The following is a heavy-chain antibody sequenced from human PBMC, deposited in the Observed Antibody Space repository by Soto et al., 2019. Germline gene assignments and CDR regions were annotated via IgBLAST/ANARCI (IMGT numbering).Heavy chain of an antibody. V-gene: IGHV4-31*03. CDR1: GGSISSGGYY. Sequence: SAPQSLSCTVSGGSISSGGYYLHWIRQHPGKGLEWIGYSYYSGNTYYNPSLKSRVTISVDTSKNQFSLKVSSVTAADTAVYYCARGTSWQLPFDYWGQGTLVTVSS. D-gene: IGHD6-13*01. CDR2: SYYSGNT. J-gene: IGHJ4*02. CDR3: ARGTSWQLPFDY.